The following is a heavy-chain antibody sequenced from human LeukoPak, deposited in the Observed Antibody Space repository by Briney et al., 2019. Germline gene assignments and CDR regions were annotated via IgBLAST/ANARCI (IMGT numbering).Heavy chain of an antibody. CDR1: GNSLNNYH. CDR2: NRPGGDGP. CDR3: ARVDGPAADFDY. D-gene: IGHD2-2*01. Sequence: ASVKVSCKASGNSLNNYHMHWVRQAPGQGLEWLGINRPGGDGPSYAQKFQGRVTMTRDTSISTAYMELSRLRSDDTAVYYCARVDGPAADFDYWGQGTLVTVSS. V-gene: IGHV1-46*02. J-gene: IGHJ4*02.